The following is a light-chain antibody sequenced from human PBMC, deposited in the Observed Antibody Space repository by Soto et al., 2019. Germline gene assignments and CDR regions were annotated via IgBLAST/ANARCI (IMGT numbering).Light chain of an antibody. CDR1: QDISSW. CDR3: QQGDSFPFT. CDR2: AAT. V-gene: IGKV1-12*01. J-gene: IGKJ4*01. Sequence: DIQMTQSPSSVSASVGDSVFITCRASQDISSWVAWNQQKPGKAPKLLISAATNLQGGVPRRFSGSGSGTDFTLIISSLQPEDVATYFCQQGDSFPFTFGGGTKVDIK.